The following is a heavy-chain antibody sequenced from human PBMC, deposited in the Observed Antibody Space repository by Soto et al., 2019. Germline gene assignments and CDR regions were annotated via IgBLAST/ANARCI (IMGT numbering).Heavy chain of an antibody. J-gene: IGHJ6*02. CDR3: ARARSIAAYYYYYGMDV. Sequence: QVQLVQSGAEVKKPGASVKVSCKASGYTFTSYDINWVRQATGQGLEWMGWMNPNSGNTGYAQKFQGRVTMTRNTSISTAYMELRSLRSEDTAVYYCARARSIAAYYYYYGMDVWGQGTTVTVSS. CDR1: GYTFTSYD. V-gene: IGHV1-8*01. CDR2: MNPNSGNT. D-gene: IGHD6-6*01.